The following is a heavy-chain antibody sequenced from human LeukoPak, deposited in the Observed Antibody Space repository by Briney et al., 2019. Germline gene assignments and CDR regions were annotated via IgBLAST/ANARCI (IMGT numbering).Heavy chain of an antibody. CDR2: VRRKVYGGTT. CDR1: GFTFSDST. J-gene: IGHJ4*02. D-gene: IGHD2/OR15-2a*01. CDR3: TRGQGLYH. V-gene: IGHV3-49*03. Sequence: GGSLRLSCAASGFTFSDSTMSWYRQAPGQGLEWVGFVRRKVYGGTTEYAASVKGRFTISRDDSKSIAYLQMDSLKTEDTAVYYCTRGQGLYHWGQGTLVTVSS.